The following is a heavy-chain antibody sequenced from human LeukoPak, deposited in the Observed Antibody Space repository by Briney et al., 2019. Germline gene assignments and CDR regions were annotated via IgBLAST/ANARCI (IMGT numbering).Heavy chain of an antibody. V-gene: IGHV1-69*13. D-gene: IGHD4-23*01. CDR2: IIPIFGTA. Sequence: SVKVSCKASGGTFSSYAISWVRQAPGQGLEWMGGIIPIFGTANYAQKFQGRVTITADESTSTAYMELSSLRSGDTAVYYCARGPYGGNSNYYYYGMDVWGQGTTVTVSS. CDR3: ARGPYGGNSNYYYYGMDV. J-gene: IGHJ6*02. CDR1: GGTFSSYA.